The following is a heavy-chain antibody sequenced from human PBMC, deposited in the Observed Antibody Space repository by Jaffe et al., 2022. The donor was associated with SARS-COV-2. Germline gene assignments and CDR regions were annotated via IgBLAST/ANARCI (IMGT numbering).Heavy chain of an antibody. J-gene: IGHJ4*02. V-gene: IGHV3-23*04. CDR1: GLTFSSYA. CDR2: ISAGGVST. Sequence: EVQLVDSGGGLVQPGGSLRLSCAASGLTFSSYAMTWVRQAPGKGLECVSAISAGGVSTYYADSVKGRFTISRDNSKNTLYLHMNSLRADDTAVYYCAKVKRGVADFFDYWGQGTLVTVSS. D-gene: IGHD2-15*01. CDR3: AKVKRGVADFFDY.